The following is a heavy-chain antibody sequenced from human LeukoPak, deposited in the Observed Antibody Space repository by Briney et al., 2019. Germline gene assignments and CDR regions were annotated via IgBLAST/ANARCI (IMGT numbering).Heavy chain of an antibody. CDR1: GFTFDSHA. Sequence: GGSLRLSCGASGFTFDSHAMSWVRQAPGKGLEWVSAISGSGDSTYYADSVKGRFTISRDNSKNTLYLQMNSLRAEDTAIYYCAKEITMIVVAPEAFDIWGQGTMVTVSS. D-gene: IGHD3-22*01. CDR2: ISGSGDST. J-gene: IGHJ3*02. CDR3: AKEITMIVVAPEAFDI. V-gene: IGHV3-23*01.